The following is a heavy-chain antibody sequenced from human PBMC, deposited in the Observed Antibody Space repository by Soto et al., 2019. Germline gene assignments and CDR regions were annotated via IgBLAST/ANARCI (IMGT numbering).Heavy chain of an antibody. D-gene: IGHD6-13*01. CDR1: AFSFGTYA. Sequence: QSGGVLRLSCVASAFSFGTYAMTLVRQVPGKGLDWVSTIGGGIGSTFYADSVKGRFTISRDISKKMLFLHMNGLRGEDTGTYYCAKAAARYFDYWGRGTLVTVSS. J-gene: IGHJ4*02. V-gene: IGHV3-23*01. CDR2: IGGGIGST. CDR3: AKAAARYFDY.